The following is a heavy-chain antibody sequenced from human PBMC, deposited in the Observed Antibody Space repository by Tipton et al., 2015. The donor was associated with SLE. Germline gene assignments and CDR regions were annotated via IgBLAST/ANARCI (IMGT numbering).Heavy chain of an antibody. J-gene: IGHJ5*02. CDR2: IYHSGST. Sequence: TLSLTCAVSGYSISSGYYWGWLRQPPGKGLEWIGSIYHSGSTYYNPSLKSRVTISVDTSKNQFSLKLSSVTAADTAVYYCARTSGEFGGFDPWGQGTLVTVSS. CDR3: ARTSGEFGGFDP. CDR1: GYSISSGYY. V-gene: IGHV4-38-2*01. D-gene: IGHD3-10*01.